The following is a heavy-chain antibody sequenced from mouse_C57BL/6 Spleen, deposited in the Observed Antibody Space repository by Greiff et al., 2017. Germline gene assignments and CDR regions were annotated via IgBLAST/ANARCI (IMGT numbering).Heavy chain of an antibody. Sequence: QVQLKQPGAELVRPGSSVKLSCKASGYTFTSYWLHWVKQRPIQGLEWIGNIDPSDSETHYNQKFKDKATLTVDKSSSTAYMQLSSLTSEDSAVYYCARDTTVVDYYAMDYWGQGTSVTVSS. CDR1: GYTFTSYW. D-gene: IGHD1-1*01. CDR2: IDPSDSET. J-gene: IGHJ4*01. CDR3: ARDTTVVDYYAMDY. V-gene: IGHV1-52*01.